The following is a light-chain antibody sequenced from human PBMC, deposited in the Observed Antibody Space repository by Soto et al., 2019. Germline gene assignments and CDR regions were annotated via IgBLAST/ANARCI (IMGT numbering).Light chain of an antibody. V-gene: IGKV1-39*01. CDR3: QQSYRLPRT. J-gene: IGKJ1*01. Sequence: DVQLTQSPSSLSASIGDTVTISCRSSQSITTSVNWYQQKSGRPPAXLIYGASALQIGVPHRFSASGYGTAGTLTITGLQKEDCATYDGQQSYRLPRTFGQGTKVDIK. CDR1: QSITTS. CDR2: GAS.